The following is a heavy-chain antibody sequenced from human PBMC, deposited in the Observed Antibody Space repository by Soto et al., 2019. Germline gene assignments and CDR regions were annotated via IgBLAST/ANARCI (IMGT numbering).Heavy chain of an antibody. J-gene: IGHJ3*02. V-gene: IGHV3-30*18. CDR2: ISYDGSNK. D-gene: IGHD3-3*01. CDR1: GFTFSSYG. Sequence: PGGSLRLSCAASGFTFSSYGMHWVRQAPGKGLEWVAAISYDGSNKYYADSVKGRFTISRDNSKNTLYLQMNSLRAEDTAVYYCAKDPLVYRYDFWSGYSQPLDIWGQGTMVTVSS. CDR3: AKDPLVYRYDFWSGYSQPLDI.